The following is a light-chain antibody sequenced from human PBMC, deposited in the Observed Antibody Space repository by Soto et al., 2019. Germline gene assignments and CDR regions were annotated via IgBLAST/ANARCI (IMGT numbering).Light chain of an antibody. CDR1: QSVRSNY. V-gene: IGKV3-20*01. CDR3: QQYGSSPT. CDR2: GAS. Sequence: EIVLTQSPGTLSLSPGERATLSCRTSQSVRSNYLAWYQQKPGQAPRLLIYGASSRAPGIPDRFSGSGSGTDFTLTISRLQPEDFAVYFCQQYGSSPTFGPGTKVQV. J-gene: IGKJ1*01.